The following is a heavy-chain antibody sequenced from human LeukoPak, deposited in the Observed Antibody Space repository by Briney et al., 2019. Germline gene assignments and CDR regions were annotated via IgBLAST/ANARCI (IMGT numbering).Heavy chain of an antibody. CDR1: GFNLSSYA. Sequence: PGGALRLSCATSGFNLSSYAISWVRQAPGRGLEGVSEISCSGGSTYYADSVKGGFTISRDNSKTTLYLQMNSLRAEDTAVYYCAKDRTGSSGWSGGGYDYWGQGTLVTVSS. V-gene: IGHV3-23*01. D-gene: IGHD6-19*01. CDR2: ISCSGGST. CDR3: AKDRTGSSGWSGGGYDY. J-gene: IGHJ4*02.